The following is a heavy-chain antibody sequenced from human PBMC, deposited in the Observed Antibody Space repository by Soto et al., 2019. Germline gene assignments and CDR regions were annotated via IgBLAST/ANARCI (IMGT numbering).Heavy chain of an antibody. J-gene: IGHJ5*02. CDR1: GCTFSSYA. V-gene: IGHV1-69*13. CDR2: IIPIFGTA. CDR3: ARGRAYSSSWSSWFDP. Sequence: SVKVSCKASGCTFSSYASSWVRQATGQGLEWMGGIIPIFGTANYAQKFQGRVTITADESTSTAYMELSSLRSEDTAVYYCARGRAYSSSWSSWFDPWGQGTLVTVSS. D-gene: IGHD6-13*01.